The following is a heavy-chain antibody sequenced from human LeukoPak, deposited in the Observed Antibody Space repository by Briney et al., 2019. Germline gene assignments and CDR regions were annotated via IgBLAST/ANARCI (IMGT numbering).Heavy chain of an antibody. V-gene: IGHV5-51*01. Sequence: GESLKISCKGSGYSFTSYWIGWVRQMPGKGLEWMGITYPGDSDTRYSPSFQGQVTISADKSISTAYLQWSSLKASDTAMYYCASTYYDFWRVPAGFDYWGQGTLVTVSS. CDR2: TYPGDSDT. D-gene: IGHD3-3*01. J-gene: IGHJ4*02. CDR3: ASTYYDFWRVPAGFDY. CDR1: GYSFTSYW.